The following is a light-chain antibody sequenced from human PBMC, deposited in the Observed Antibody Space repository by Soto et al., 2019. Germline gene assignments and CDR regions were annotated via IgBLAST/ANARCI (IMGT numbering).Light chain of an antibody. CDR1: QSINRC. V-gene: IGKV1-5*01. CDR3: HQYNSYSPWT. Sequence: DIQMTQSPSTLSASVGDRVTITCRASQSINRCFAWYQQKPVKAPKLLIYDASSLESGVPSRFSGSGSGTEFTLSISSLQPDDFATYYCHQYNSYSPWTFGQGTKVDIK. CDR2: DAS. J-gene: IGKJ1*01.